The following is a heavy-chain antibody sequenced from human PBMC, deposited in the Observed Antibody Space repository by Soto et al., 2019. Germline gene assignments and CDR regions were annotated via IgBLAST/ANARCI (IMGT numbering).Heavy chain of an antibody. V-gene: IGHV4-30-4*01. Sequence: QVQLQESGPGLVKPSQTLSLTCTVSGGSISSGDYYWSWIRQPPGKGLEWIGYIYYSGSTYYNPSLKSRVXXXVXXSKNQFSLKLSSVTAADTAVYYCARERPDGSRLDPWGQGTQVTVSS. CDR1: GGSISSGDYY. CDR3: ARERPDGSRLDP. CDR2: IYYSGST. J-gene: IGHJ5*02. D-gene: IGHD6-13*01.